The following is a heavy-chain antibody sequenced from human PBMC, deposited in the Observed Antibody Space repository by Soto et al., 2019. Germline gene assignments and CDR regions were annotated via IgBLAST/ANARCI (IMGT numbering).Heavy chain of an antibody. CDR2: ISKDGNSK. Sequence: QVQLVESGGGVVQPGRSLRLSCAASGFTFNSLGMHWVRQAPGKGLEWVAIISKDGNSKYYADSVKGRFTISRDNSKNTLDLQLNSLTSEDTAVYYCAKELGDSGDFPLDYWGQGTLVTVSS. D-gene: IGHD2-21*01. CDR3: AKELGDSGDFPLDY. CDR1: GFTFNSLG. J-gene: IGHJ4*02. V-gene: IGHV3-30*18.